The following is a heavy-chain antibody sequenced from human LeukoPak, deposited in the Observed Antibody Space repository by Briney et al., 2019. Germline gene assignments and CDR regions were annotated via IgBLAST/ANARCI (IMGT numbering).Heavy chain of an antibody. D-gene: IGHD6-6*01. CDR1: GGSISSGGYY. CDR3: ARESPRQLVPLDV. J-gene: IGHJ6*02. Sequence: TLSLTCTVSGGSISSGGYYWSWIRQHPRKGLEWIGYIYYSGSTYYNPSLKSRVTISVDTSKNQFSLKLSSVTAADTAVYYCARESPRQLVPLDVWGQGTTVTVSS. CDR2: IYYSGST. V-gene: IGHV4-31*03.